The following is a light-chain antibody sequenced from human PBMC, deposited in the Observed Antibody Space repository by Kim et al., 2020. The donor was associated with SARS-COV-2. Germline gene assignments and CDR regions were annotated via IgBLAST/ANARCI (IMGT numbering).Light chain of an antibody. CDR2: AAS. CDR1: QDISSY. J-gene: IGKJ1*01. V-gene: IGKV1-9*01. Sequence: ASVGDRVTITCRASQDISSYLAWYQQKPGTAPKLLIYAASTLQSGVPSRFSGTGFGTEFTLIVSRLQPEDFATYYCQHVHSYPPGFGPGTKVDIK. CDR3: QHVHSYPPG.